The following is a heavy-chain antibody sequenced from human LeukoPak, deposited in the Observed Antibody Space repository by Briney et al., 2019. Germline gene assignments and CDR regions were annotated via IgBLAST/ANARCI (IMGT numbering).Heavy chain of an antibody. Sequence: PSETLSLTCTVSGGSISSYYWSWIRQPAGKGLEWIGRIHTSVSTNYNPSLKSRVTMSVDTSKNQFSLKLSSVTAADTAVYYCARDGSKAGYFDLWGRGTLVTVSS. CDR3: ARDGSKAGYFDL. V-gene: IGHV4-4*07. J-gene: IGHJ2*01. CDR2: IHTSVST. CDR1: GGSISSYY.